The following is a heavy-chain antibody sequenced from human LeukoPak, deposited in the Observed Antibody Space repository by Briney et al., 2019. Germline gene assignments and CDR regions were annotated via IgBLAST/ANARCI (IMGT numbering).Heavy chain of an antibody. CDR2: IYYSGST. Sequence: PSETLSLTCTVSGGSISSYYWSWIRQPPGKGLEWIGYIYYSGSTNYNPSLKSRVTISVDTSKNQFSLKLSSVTAADTAVYYCARTEAGCSGGSCYSAAFDIWGQGTMVTVSS. CDR1: GGSISSYY. V-gene: IGHV4-59*01. D-gene: IGHD2-15*01. J-gene: IGHJ3*02. CDR3: ARTEAGCSGGSCYSAAFDI.